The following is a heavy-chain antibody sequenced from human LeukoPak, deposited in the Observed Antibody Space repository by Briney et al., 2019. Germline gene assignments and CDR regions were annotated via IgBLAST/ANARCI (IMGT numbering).Heavy chain of an antibody. J-gene: IGHJ4*02. Sequence: PGGSLRLSCAASGFTFSSYSMNWVRQAPGKGLGWVSSISSSSSYIYYADSVKGRFTISRDSAKNSLYLQMNSLRAEDTAVYYCARDRGRFGGYWGQGTLVTVSS. D-gene: IGHD3-16*01. CDR3: ARDRGRFGGY. V-gene: IGHV3-21*01. CDR2: ISSSSSYI. CDR1: GFTFSSYS.